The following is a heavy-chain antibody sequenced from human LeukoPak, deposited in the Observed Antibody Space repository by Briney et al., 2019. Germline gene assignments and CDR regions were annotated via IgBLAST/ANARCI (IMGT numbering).Heavy chain of an antibody. CDR3: ASQKYLAYCGGDCLGGLNWFDP. J-gene: IGHJ5*02. CDR1: GGSISSGDYY. D-gene: IGHD2-21*02. CDR2: IYYSGST. Sequence: SETLSLTCTVSGGSISSGDYYWSWIRQPPGKGLEWIGYIYYSGSTYYNPSLKSRVTISVDTSKNQFSLKLSSVTAADTAVYYCASQKYLAYCGGDCLGGLNWFDPWGQGTLVTVSS. V-gene: IGHV4-30-4*01.